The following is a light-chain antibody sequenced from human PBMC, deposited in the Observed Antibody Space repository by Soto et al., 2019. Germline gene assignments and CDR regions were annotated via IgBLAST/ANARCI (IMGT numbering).Light chain of an antibody. V-gene: IGLV3-21*02. Sequence: SYELTQPPSVSVAPGQTARITCGGNDIGGQSVHWYQQKPGQAPVLVVYDDSDRPSGIPDRFSGSKSGNTASLTVSGLQAEDEADYYCSSYAGSSNVFGTGTKVTVL. CDR3: SSYAGSSNV. CDR2: DDS. J-gene: IGLJ1*01. CDR1: DIGGQS.